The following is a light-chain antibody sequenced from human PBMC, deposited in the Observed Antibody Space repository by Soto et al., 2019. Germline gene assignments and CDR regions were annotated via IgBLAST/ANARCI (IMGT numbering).Light chain of an antibody. V-gene: IGKV3-20*01. CDR1: QSVSSSY. J-gene: IGKJ2*01. CDR3: QQYGSSPYT. Sequence: IVLTQSPGTLSLSPGERATLSCRASQSVSSSYLGWYQQKPGQAPRLLIYGASSRATGIPDRFSGSGSGTDFTLTISRLEPEDFAVYYCQQYGSSPYTFGQGTKLEIK. CDR2: GAS.